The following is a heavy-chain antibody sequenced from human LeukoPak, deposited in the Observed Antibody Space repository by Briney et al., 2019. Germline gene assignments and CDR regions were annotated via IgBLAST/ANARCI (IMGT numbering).Heavy chain of an antibody. J-gene: IGHJ6*04. Sequence: SETLSLTCTVSGGPISSSSYYWGWIRQPPGKGLDWIGIVYYSGSTYYNPSLKSRVTISVDTSKNQFSLRLNSMTAADTAVYYCARDGGHGSGKDYYYYGMDVWGRGTTVTVSS. CDR2: VYYSGST. CDR3: ARDGGHGSGKDYYYYGMDV. V-gene: IGHV4-39*07. D-gene: IGHD3-10*01. CDR1: GGPISSSSYY.